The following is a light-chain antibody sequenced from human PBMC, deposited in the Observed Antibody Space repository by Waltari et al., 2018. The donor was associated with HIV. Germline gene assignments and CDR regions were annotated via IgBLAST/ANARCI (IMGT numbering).Light chain of an antibody. CDR1: SIDIGSYDF. CDR2: EVS. J-gene: IGLJ2*01. CDR3: SSFTTSNSLL. Sequence: QSALTQPASVSGSPGQSITVSCTGTSIDIGSYDFVSWYQQTPGTAPKLVIYEVSNRPSGISYRFSGSKSGNTASLTISGLQTEDEADYYCSSFTTSNSLLFGGGTKVTVL. V-gene: IGLV2-14*01.